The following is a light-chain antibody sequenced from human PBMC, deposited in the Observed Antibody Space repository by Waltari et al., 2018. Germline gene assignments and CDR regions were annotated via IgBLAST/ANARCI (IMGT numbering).Light chain of an antibody. V-gene: IGKV1-39*01. CDR3: QPSYSAPFT. CDR1: PGIDAY. CDR2: DAS. Sequence: IQMTQSLSSLSSSVGDRVTLTCRASPGIDAYLNWYQQQPGKAPKLLIYDASTLQRGAPTRFSGGGIGNDFSLTISDLQPEDFATYFCQPSYSAPFTFGRGTRLE. J-gene: IGKJ5*01.